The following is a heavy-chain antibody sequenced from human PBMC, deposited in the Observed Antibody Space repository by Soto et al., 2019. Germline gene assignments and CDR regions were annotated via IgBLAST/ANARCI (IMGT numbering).Heavy chain of an antibody. J-gene: IGHJ6*04. Sequence: GGSLRLSCAASGFTFNNAWMNWVRQAPGKGLEWVGRIKSRTDGGTTDYAAPVKGRFTISRDDSKNTLYLQVNSLKTEDTAVYYCTTHSGSYEADYYYYYGMDVWGKGT. CDR2: IKSRTDGGTT. D-gene: IGHD1-26*01. CDR1: GFTFNNAW. V-gene: IGHV3-15*07. CDR3: TTHSGSYEADYYYYYGMDV.